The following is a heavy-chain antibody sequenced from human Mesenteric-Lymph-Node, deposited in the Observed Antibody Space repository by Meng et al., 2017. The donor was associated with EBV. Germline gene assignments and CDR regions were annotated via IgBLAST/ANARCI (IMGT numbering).Heavy chain of an antibody. CDR2: ISWDGT. V-gene: IGHV3-43*01. CDR3: AKGQYSAYGQLDY. CDR1: GFTFEDYT. D-gene: IGHD5-12*01. J-gene: IGHJ4*02. Sequence: EVHLVESGGFVVQPGGSLRLSCAASGFTFEDYTMSWVRQGPGKGLEWVSLISWDGTYYVASVKGRFTISRDNSKNSLFLQMNSLRIEDTALYYCAKGQYSAYGQLDYWGQGTLVTVSS.